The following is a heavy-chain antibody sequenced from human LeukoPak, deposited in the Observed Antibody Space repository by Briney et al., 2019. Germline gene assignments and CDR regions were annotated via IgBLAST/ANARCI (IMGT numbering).Heavy chain of an antibody. Sequence: GASVKVSCKASGYTFTSYDINWVRQATGQGLEWMGWMNPNSGNTGYVQKFQGRVTMTRNTSISTAYMELSSLRSEDTAVYYCARRDVVVPAAMVTFDPWGQGTLVTVSS. V-gene: IGHV1-8*01. CDR1: GYTFTSYD. CDR3: ARRDVVVPAAMVTFDP. J-gene: IGHJ5*02. CDR2: MNPNSGNT. D-gene: IGHD2-2*01.